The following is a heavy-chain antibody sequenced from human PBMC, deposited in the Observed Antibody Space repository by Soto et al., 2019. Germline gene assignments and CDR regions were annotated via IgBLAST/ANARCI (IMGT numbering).Heavy chain of an antibody. J-gene: IGHJ4*02. CDR2: ISSSGSTI. D-gene: IGHD2-15*01. Sequence: GESLTLSCAASGFTSSSYEMNWVRQAPGKGLEWVSYISSSGSTIYYADSVKGRFTNSRDNAKNSLYLQMNSLRAEDTAVYYCASRYCSGGSCTFDYWGQGTLVTVSS. CDR1: GFTSSSYE. V-gene: IGHV3-48*03. CDR3: ASRYCSGGSCTFDY.